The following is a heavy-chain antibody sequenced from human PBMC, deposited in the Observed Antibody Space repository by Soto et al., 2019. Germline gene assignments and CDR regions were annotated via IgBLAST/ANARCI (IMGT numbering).Heavy chain of an antibody. CDR3: AKSIIAAGTYHFDN. Sequence: GGSLRLSCAASGFTFTGYAMSWVRQAPGKGLGWVSGISGSGSSTDYADSVKGRFIISRDSSNNTVYLQMNSLTAEDTAMYYCAKSIIAAGTYHFDNWGQGALVTVS. D-gene: IGHD6-13*01. J-gene: IGHJ4*02. V-gene: IGHV3-23*01. CDR2: ISGSGSST. CDR1: GFTFTGYA.